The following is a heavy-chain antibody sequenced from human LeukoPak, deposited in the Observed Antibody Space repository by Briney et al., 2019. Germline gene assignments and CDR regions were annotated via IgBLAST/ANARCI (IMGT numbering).Heavy chain of an antibody. CDR1: GFTFSSYA. CDR2: IYSGGST. CDR3: ARSREGNYFDY. V-gene: IGHV3-53*01. Sequence: GGSLRLSCAASGFTFSSYAMSWVRQAPGKGLEWVSVIYSGGSTYYADSVKGRFTISRDNSKNTLYLQMNSLRAEDTAVYYCARSREGNYFDYWGQGTLVTVSS. J-gene: IGHJ4*02.